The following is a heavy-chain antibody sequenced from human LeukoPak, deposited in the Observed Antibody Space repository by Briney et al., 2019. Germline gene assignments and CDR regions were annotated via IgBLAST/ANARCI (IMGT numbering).Heavy chain of an antibody. CDR3: AKTGYGDY. Sequence: PGRSLRLSCAASGFTFSSYDMHWVRQAPGKGLEWVAVISYDGSNKYYADSVKGRFTISRNNSKNTLYLQMNSLRAEDTAVYYCAKTGYGDYWGQGTLVTVSS. CDR2: ISYDGSNK. CDR1: GFTFSSYD. D-gene: IGHD2-15*01. V-gene: IGHV3-30*18. J-gene: IGHJ4*02.